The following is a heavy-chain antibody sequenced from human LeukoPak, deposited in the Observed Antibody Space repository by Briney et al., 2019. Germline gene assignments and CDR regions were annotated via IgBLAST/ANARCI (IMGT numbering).Heavy chain of an antibody. CDR1: GFTISSYA. Sequence: PGGSLRLSCAASGFTISSYAMSWVRQAPGKGLEWVSAMSGSGGNTYYADSVRGRITISRDNSKNMLYLEMNSLRAEDTAVYYCAKVGGYCSSTSCSDYWGQGTLVTVSS. CDR3: AKVGGYCSSTSCSDY. V-gene: IGHV3-23*01. CDR2: MSGSGGNT. D-gene: IGHD2-2*01. J-gene: IGHJ4*02.